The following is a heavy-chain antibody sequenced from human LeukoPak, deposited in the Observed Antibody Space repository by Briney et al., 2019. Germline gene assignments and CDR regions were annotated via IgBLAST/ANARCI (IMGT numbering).Heavy chain of an antibody. V-gene: IGHV1-2*04. CDR3: ARAPHRCSGGSCLDY. CDR2: INPNSGGT. D-gene: IGHD2-15*01. CDR1: GYTFTGYY. J-gene: IGHJ4*02. Sequence: ASVKVSCKASGYTFTGYYMHWVRQAPGRGLEWMGWINPNSGGTNYAQKFQGWVTMTRDTSISTAYMELSRLRSDDTAVYYCARAPHRCSGGSCLDYWGQGTLVTVSS.